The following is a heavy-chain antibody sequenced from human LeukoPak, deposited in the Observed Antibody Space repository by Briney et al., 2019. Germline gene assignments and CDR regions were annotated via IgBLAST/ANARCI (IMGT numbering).Heavy chain of an antibody. CDR1: GFTFSRHW. CDR2: IKQDGSEK. D-gene: IGHD5/OR15-5a*01. Sequence: PGGSLRLSCAASGFTFSRHWMSWVRQAPGKGLEWVANIKQDGSEKHYVDSVKGRFTISRDNAKNSLYPQMDSLRAEDTAIYYCARDANAGYSVNWFDPWGQGTLVTVSS. J-gene: IGHJ5*01. CDR3: ARDANAGYSVNWFDP. V-gene: IGHV3-7*03.